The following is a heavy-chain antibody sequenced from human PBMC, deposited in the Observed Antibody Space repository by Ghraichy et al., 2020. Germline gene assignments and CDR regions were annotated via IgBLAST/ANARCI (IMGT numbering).Heavy chain of an antibody. CDR2: INHSGST. D-gene: IGHD3-10*01. CDR3: ARGPWAVRGALDY. CDR1: GGSFSGYY. Sequence: SETLSLTCAVYGGSFSGYYWSWIRQPPGKGLEWIGEINHSGSTNYNPSLKSRVTISVDTSKNQFSLKLSSLTAADTAVYYCARGPWAVRGALDYWGQGTLVTVSS. V-gene: IGHV4-34*01. J-gene: IGHJ4*02.